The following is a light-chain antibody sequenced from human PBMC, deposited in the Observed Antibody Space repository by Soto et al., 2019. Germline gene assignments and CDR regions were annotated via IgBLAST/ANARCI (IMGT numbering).Light chain of an antibody. CDR3: HQANSFPWT. CDR1: QGISSW. CDR2: AAS. Sequence: DFQMTQSPSSASASVGDSVTITCRASQGISSWLAWYQQKPGKAPKLLIYAASGLQSGVPSRFSGSGSATDFTLPISSLQPEDFATYYCHQANSFPWTFGPGTKVEIK. V-gene: IGKV1-12*01. J-gene: IGKJ1*01.